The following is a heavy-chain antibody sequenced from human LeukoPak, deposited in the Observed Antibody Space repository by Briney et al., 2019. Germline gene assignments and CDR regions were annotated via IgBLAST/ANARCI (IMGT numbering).Heavy chain of an antibody. CDR1: GGSISTYY. CDR3: ARDMDYYDSSDSTAFDI. D-gene: IGHD3-22*01. V-gene: IGHV4-59*01. CDR2: IDYSGST. Sequence: SETLSLTCTVSGGSISTYYWTWIRQPPGKRLEWIGYIDYSGSTNYNPSLKSRVTISVDTSKNQFSLKLSSVTAADTAVYYCARDMDYYDSSDSTAFDIWGPGTMVTVSS. J-gene: IGHJ3*02.